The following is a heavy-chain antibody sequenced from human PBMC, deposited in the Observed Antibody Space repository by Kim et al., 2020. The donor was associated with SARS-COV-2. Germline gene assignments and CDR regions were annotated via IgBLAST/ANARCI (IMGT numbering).Heavy chain of an antibody. V-gene: IGHV3-23*01. CDR3: AKEVTFGEYSCLDWFDY. J-gene: IGHJ5*01. Sequence: VKGRFTISRDNSKNTLYLQLSSLRPEDTAVYYCAKEVTFGEYSCLDWFDYWGQGTLVTVSS. D-gene: IGHD3-10*01.